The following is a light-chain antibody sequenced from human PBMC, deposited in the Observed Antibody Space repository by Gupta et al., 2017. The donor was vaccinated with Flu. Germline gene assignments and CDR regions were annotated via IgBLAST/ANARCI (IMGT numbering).Light chain of an antibody. V-gene: IGKV1-5*03. CDR2: QAS. J-gene: IGKJ1*01. Sequence: DIQMTQSPSTLPASVGDRVTITCRASQSISSWLAWYQQKAGKAPKLLIYQASNLESGVPSRFSGSGSGTEFTLTISSLQPDDSATYYCQQYNNYWTFGQGTKVEIK. CDR3: QQYNNYWT. CDR1: QSISSW.